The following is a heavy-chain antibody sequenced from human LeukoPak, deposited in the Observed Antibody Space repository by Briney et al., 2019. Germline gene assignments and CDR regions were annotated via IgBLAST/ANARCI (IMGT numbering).Heavy chain of an antibody. Sequence: GGSLRLSCAASGFTFSSYALSWVRQAPGKGLEWVSVISGSGGSTYYGDSVKGRFTISRDNSKNTLYLRMNSLRAEDTAVYYCARPADPDYWGQGTLVTVSS. D-gene: IGHD2-2*01. CDR1: GFTFSSYA. V-gene: IGHV3-23*01. J-gene: IGHJ4*02. CDR2: ISGSGGST. CDR3: ARPADPDY.